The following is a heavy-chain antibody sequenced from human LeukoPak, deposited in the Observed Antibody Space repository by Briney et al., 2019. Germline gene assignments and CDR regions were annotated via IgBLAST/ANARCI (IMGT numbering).Heavy chain of an antibody. V-gene: IGHV1-46*02. Sequence: ASVKVSCKASGYAFNSYYIHWVRQAPGQGLEWMGIINPSGGSTYYAQRFQGRVTMTRDTSTYTLYMEVSSLRSEDTAVHYCARGGYCGGTSCYLDFWGQGTVVTVSS. CDR2: INPSGGST. D-gene: IGHD2-2*01. J-gene: IGHJ4*02. CDR1: GYAFNSYY. CDR3: ARGGYCGGTSCYLDF.